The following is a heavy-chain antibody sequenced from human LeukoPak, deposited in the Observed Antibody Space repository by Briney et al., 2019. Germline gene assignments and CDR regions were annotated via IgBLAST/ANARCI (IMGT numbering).Heavy chain of an antibody. D-gene: IGHD6-13*01. Sequence: PSETLSLTCTVSGGSISSSSYYWGRIRQPPGKGLEWVGYIYYSGSTNYNPSLKSRVTISVDTSKNQFSLKLSSVTAADTAVYYCARLTIAAAGQFWFDPWGQGTLVTVSS. CDR1: GGSISSSSYY. J-gene: IGHJ5*02. CDR2: IYYSGST. CDR3: ARLTIAAAGQFWFDP. V-gene: IGHV4-61*05.